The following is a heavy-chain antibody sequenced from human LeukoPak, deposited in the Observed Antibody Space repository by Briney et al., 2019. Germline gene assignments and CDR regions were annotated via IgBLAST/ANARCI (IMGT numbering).Heavy chain of an antibody. V-gene: IGHV4-4*07. CDR2: ISTSGST. D-gene: IGHD1-26*01. J-gene: IGHJ3*02. CDR1: GGSISNYY. Sequence: PSETLSLTCTVSGGSISNYYWNWIRQPAGKGLQWIGHISTSGSTNYSPSLKSRVTMSIDTSKNQFSLNLSSVTAADTAVYYCARGASGSSPSGFDIWGQGTIVTVSA. CDR3: ARGASGSSPSGFDI.